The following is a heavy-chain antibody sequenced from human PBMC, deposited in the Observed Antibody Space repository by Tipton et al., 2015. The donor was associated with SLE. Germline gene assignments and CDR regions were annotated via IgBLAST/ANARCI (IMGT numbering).Heavy chain of an antibody. V-gene: IGHV4-61*02. D-gene: IGHD3-9*01. Sequence: TLSLTCTVSGGSISSGGYYWSWMRQPAGRGLEWIGRVYRSGSTNYNPFLKSRVTISVDPSKNQFSLKLTSMAAADTAVYYCARHADYFEWPHEWYFDLWGRGTLVTVSS. CDR2: VYRSGST. CDR1: GGSISSGGYY. CDR3: ARHADYFEWPHEWYFDL. J-gene: IGHJ2*01.